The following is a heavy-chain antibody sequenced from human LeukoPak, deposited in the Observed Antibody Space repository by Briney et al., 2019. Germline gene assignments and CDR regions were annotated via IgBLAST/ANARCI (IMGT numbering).Heavy chain of an antibody. CDR2: IYYSGST. D-gene: IGHD6-19*01. CDR1: GGSISSSSYS. Sequence: SETLSLTCTVSGGSISSSSYSWGWIRQPPGKGLEWIGSIYYSGSTNYNPSLKSRVTISVDTSKNQFSLKLSSVTAADTAVYYCARAFKSRYSSGWALDYWGQGTLVTVSS. J-gene: IGHJ4*02. V-gene: IGHV4-39*07. CDR3: ARAFKSRYSSGWALDY.